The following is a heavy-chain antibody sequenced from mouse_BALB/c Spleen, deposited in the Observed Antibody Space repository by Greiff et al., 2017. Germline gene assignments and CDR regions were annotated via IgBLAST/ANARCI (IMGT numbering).Heavy chain of an antibody. CDR2: ISSGSSTI. Sequence: EVKVVESGGGLVKPGGSLKLSCAASGFTFSSFGMHWVRQAPEKGLEWVAYISSGSSTIYYADTVKGRFTISRDNPKNTLFLQMTSLRSEDTAMYYCARSDYPWFAYWGQGTLVTVSA. V-gene: IGHV5-17*02. D-gene: IGHD2-4*01. J-gene: IGHJ3*01. CDR1: GFTFSSFG. CDR3: ARSDYPWFAY.